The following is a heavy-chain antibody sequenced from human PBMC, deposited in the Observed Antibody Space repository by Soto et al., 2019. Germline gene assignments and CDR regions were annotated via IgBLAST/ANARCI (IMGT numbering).Heavy chain of an antibody. Sequence: ASVKVSCKASGGTFSSYTISWVRQAPGQGLEWMGRIIPILGIANYAQKFQGRVTITADKSTSTAYMELSSLRSEDTAVYYCAREGRRGIAVAGMVYWGQGTLVTVSS. CDR1: GGTFSSYT. CDR2: IIPILGIA. CDR3: AREGRRGIAVAGMVY. V-gene: IGHV1-69*04. J-gene: IGHJ4*02. D-gene: IGHD6-19*01.